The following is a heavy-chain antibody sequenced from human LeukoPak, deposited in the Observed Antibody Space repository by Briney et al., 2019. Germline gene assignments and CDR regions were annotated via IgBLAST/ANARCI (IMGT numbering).Heavy chain of an antibody. J-gene: IGHJ6*04. D-gene: IGHD6-6*01. V-gene: IGHV3-23*01. CDR2: ISSSGGST. CDR1: GFTFSSYA. Sequence: GGSLRLSRAASGFTFSSYAMSWVRQAPGKGLEWVSAISSSGGSTYYADSVKGRFTISRDNSKNTLYLQMNSLRAEDTAVYYCAKGPDRLASSSSMDVWGKGTTVTVSS. CDR3: AKGPDRLASSSSMDV.